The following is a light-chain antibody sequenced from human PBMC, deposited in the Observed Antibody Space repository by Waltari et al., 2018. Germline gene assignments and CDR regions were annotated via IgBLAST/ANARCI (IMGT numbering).Light chain of an antibody. CDR2: WAS. Sequence: DIVMTQSPDSLAVSLGERATINCKSSQSVLYSSNNKNYLAWFQQKPGQPPKLLIYWASTRGSGVPDRFSGSGSGTDFTLTISSLQAEDVAVYFCQQYYTPPWTFGQGTKVEIK. CDR1: QSVLYSSNNKNY. V-gene: IGKV4-1*01. J-gene: IGKJ1*01. CDR3: QQYYTPPWT.